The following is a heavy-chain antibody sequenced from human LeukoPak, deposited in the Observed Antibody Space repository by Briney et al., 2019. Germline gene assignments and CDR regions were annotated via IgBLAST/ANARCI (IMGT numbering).Heavy chain of an antibody. D-gene: IGHD3-22*01. Sequence: ASVKVSCKASGYTFTSYGISWVRQAPGRGLEWMGWISAYNGNTNYAQKLQGRVTMTTDTSTSTAYMELRSLRSDDTAVYYCARDIGFTMIVVVRNDYWGQGTLVTVSS. CDR1: GYTFTSYG. CDR2: ISAYNGNT. V-gene: IGHV1-18*01. J-gene: IGHJ4*02. CDR3: ARDIGFTMIVVVRNDY.